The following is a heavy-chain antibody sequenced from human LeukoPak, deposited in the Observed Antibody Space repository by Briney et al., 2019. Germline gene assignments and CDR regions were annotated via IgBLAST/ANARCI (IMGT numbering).Heavy chain of an antibody. D-gene: IGHD3-22*01. CDR3: ARVVIDAFDI. Sequence: RPGGSLRLSCAASGFTFSNYDIHWVRQAPGKGLEWVSGINWNGGSTGYGDSVKGRFTISRDNAKNSLYLQMNSLRAEDTALYYCARVVIDAFDIWGQGTKVTVSS. CDR2: INWNGGST. V-gene: IGHV3-20*04. J-gene: IGHJ3*02. CDR1: GFTFSNYD.